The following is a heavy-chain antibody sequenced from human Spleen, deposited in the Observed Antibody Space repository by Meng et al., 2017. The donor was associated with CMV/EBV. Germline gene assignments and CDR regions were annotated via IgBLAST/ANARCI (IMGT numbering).Heavy chain of an antibody. CDR2: VYYSGTT. CDR3: TRVWGGDNWFDP. CDR1: GDSVNSGSYY. Sequence: SETLSLTCTVSGDSVNSGSYYWSWIRQPPGKGLEWIGYVYYSGTTDYNPSLKSRVTMSVDRSKNQFSLKIYSVTAADTAVYYCTRVWGGDNWFDPWGQGILVTVSS. J-gene: IGHJ5*02. V-gene: IGHV4-61*01. D-gene: IGHD3-16*01.